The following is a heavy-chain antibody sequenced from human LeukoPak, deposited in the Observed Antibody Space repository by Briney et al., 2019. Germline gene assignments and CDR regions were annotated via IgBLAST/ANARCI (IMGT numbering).Heavy chain of an antibody. CDR3: AREYYDSSGYYYVGGGYYFDY. Sequence: GASVKVSCKASGYTFTSYYMHWVRQAPGQGLEWMGWINPNSGGTNYAQKFQGRVTMTRDTSISTAYMELSRLRSDDTAVYYCAREYYDSSGYYYVGGGYYFDYWGQGTLVTVSS. V-gene: IGHV1-2*02. CDR1: GYTFTSYY. J-gene: IGHJ4*02. CDR2: INPNSGGT. D-gene: IGHD3-22*01.